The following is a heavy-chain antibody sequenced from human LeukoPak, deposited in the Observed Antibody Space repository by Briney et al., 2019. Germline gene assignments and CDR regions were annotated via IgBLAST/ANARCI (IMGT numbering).Heavy chain of an antibody. CDR3: ANPQSRGYDYLDY. CDR1: GFTFRNYG. D-gene: IGHD5-12*01. CDR2: ISIDGSEK. V-gene: IGHV3-30*18. Sequence: PGGSLRLSCTASGFTFRNYGMHWVRQAPGKGLEWVAVISIDGSEKYYADSVKGRFTISRDNSKNTLYLQMNSLRGDDTAVYSCANPQSRGYDYLDYWGQGTLVTVSS. J-gene: IGHJ4*02.